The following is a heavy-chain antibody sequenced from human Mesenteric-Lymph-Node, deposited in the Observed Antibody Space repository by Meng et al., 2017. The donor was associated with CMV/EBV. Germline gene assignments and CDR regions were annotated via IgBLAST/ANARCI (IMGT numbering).Heavy chain of an antibody. CDR3: ARESARDYYYYGMDV. CDR2: IYSGGNST. V-gene: IGHV3-23*03. CDR1: GFTFSSYA. J-gene: IGHJ6*02. Sequence: GESLKISCAASGFTFSSYAMSWVRQAPGKGLEWVSLIYSGGNSTYYSDSVKGRFTISRDNAKNSLYLQMNSLRAEDTAVYYCARESARDYYYYGMDVWGQGTTVTVSS.